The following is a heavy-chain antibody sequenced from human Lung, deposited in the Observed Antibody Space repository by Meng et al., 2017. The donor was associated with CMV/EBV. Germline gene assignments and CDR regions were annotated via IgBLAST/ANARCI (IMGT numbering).Heavy chain of an antibody. J-gene: IGHJ4*02. CDR1: CAVNRSGPS. D-gene: IGHD1-26*01. V-gene: IGHV4-39*01. Sequence: CAVNRSGPSWAWIGQALGKELERSGGNSYSGSTYYNPSLKSRINMQVDTAKNQDSLRLTSVTAAETAVYYCARLSFYSGRYQLDYWGQGTLVTVSS. CDR2: NSYSGST. CDR3: ARLSFYSGRYQLDY.